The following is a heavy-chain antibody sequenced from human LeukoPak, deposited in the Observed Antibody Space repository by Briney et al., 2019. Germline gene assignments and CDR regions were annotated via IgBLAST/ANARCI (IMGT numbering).Heavy chain of an antibody. Sequence: SETLSLTCAVYGGSFSGYYWSWIRQPPGKGLEWIGEINHSGSTNYNPSLKSRVTISVDTSKNQFSLKLSSVTAADTAVYYCARHDGPRVYSEFDPWGQGTLVTVSS. CDR2: INHSGST. CDR1: GGSFSGYY. J-gene: IGHJ5*02. V-gene: IGHV4-34*01. CDR3: ARHDGPRVYSEFDP. D-gene: IGHD6-13*01.